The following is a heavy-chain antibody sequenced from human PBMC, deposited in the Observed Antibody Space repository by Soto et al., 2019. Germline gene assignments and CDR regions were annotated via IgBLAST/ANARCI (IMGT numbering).Heavy chain of an antibody. CDR1: GYTFTSYA. J-gene: IGHJ4*02. Sequence: ASVKVSCKASGYTFTSYAMHWVRQAPGQRLEWMGWINAGNGNTKYSQKFQGRVTITRDTSASTAYMELSSLRAEDTAVYYCARGGRYYDKGGALDYWGQGTLVTVSS. CDR3: ARGGRYYDKGGALDY. D-gene: IGHD3-22*01. V-gene: IGHV1-3*01. CDR2: INAGNGNT.